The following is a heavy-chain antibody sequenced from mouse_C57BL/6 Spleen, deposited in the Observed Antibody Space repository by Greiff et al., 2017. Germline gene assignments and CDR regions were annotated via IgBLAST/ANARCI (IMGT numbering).Heavy chain of an antibody. J-gene: IGHJ4*01. Sequence: VQLQQSGPELVKPGASVKISCKASGYAFTSSWMNWVKQRPGQGLEWIGQIYPGDGDTNYNGKFKGKATLTADKSSSTAYMQLSSLTSEDSAVYFCANLLSYAMEVWGKGTSVTVSS. V-gene: IGHV1-82*01. CDR1: GYAFTSSW. CDR2: IYPGDGDT. D-gene: IGHD2-1*01. CDR3: ANLLSYAMEV.